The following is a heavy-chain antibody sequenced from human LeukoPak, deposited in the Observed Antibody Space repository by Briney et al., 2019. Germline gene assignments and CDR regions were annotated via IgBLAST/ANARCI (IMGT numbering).Heavy chain of an antibody. CDR2: IYTSGST. CDR3: ARGWKSGSYSDAFDI. Sequence: SETLSLTCTVSGGSISSYYWSWIRQPAGKGLEWIGRIYTSGSTNYNPSLKSRVTMSVDTSKNQFSLKLSSVTAADTAVYYCARGWKSGSYSDAFDIWGQGTMVTVSS. J-gene: IGHJ3*02. V-gene: IGHV4-4*07. CDR1: GGSISSYY. D-gene: IGHD1-26*01.